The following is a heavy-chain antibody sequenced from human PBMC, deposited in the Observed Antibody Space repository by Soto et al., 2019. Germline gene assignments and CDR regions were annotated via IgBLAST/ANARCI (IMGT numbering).Heavy chain of an antibody. CDR3: ARNVVPAAANNWFDP. Sequence: PEPLSLTCTVSGGYISRYYWSWIRQPAGKGLEWIGRIYTSGSTNYNPSLKSRVTMSVDTSKNQFSLKLSSVTAADTDVYYCARNVVPAAANNWFDPWGQGTLGTVSS. CDR1: GGYISRYY. J-gene: IGHJ5*02. CDR2: IYTSGST. V-gene: IGHV4-4*07. D-gene: IGHD2-2*01.